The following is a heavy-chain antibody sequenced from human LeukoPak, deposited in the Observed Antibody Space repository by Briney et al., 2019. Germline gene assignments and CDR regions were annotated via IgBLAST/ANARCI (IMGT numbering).Heavy chain of an antibody. Sequence: PGGSLRLSCAASGFTFSNYGMNWVRQAPGKGLEWVSALSSSGGSTYYADSVKGRFTISRDNSKNTQYLQMNSLRAEDTAVYYCARVRVPYNPRGDFDYWGQGTLVTVSS. D-gene: IGHD1-1*01. CDR1: GFTFSNYG. CDR3: ARVRVPYNPRGDFDY. CDR2: LSSSGGST. V-gene: IGHV3-23*01. J-gene: IGHJ4*02.